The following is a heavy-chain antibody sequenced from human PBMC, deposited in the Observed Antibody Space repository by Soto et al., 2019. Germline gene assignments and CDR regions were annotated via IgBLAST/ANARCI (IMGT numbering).Heavy chain of an antibody. Sequence: QVQLQQWGAGLLKPSETLSLTCAVYGGSLNGNYWTWLRQTPGKGLEWIGEISPSGSTNYNPSLKIRVAISLDTSKDQFSLKMKSVTAADTAVYYCARERDSCLAASYAFDNWGQGTVVTVSS. CDR1: GGSLNGNY. V-gene: IGHV4-34*01. CDR3: ARERDSCLAASYAFDN. D-gene: IGHD6-19*01. J-gene: IGHJ4*02. CDR2: ISPSGST.